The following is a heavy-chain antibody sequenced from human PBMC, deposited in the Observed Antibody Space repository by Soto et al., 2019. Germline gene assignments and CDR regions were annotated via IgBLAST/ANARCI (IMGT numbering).Heavy chain of an antibody. CDR2: IYPGDSDT. Sequence: GESLKISCKGSGYSFTSYWIGWVRQMPGKGLEWRGIIYPGDSDTRYSPSFQGQVTISADKSISTAYLQWSSLKASDTAMYYCARQVTDYYYGMDVWGQGTTVTVSS. D-gene: IGHD4-4*01. J-gene: IGHJ6*02. V-gene: IGHV5-51*01. CDR3: ARQVTDYYYGMDV. CDR1: GYSFTSYW.